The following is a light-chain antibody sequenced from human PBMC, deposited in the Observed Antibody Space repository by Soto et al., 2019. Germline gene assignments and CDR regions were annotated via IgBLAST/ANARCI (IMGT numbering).Light chain of an antibody. V-gene: IGLV1-44*01. CDR1: SSNVGTNT. CDR2: SNN. J-gene: IGLJ2*01. CDR3: AAWDDSLNGVV. Sequence: QSVLTQPPSASGTPGQRVTISCSGSSSNVGTNTVNWYQLLPGTAPKLLIYSNNQRPSGVPDRFSGSKSGTSASLAISGLQSEDEADYYCAAWDDSLNGVVFGGGTKL.